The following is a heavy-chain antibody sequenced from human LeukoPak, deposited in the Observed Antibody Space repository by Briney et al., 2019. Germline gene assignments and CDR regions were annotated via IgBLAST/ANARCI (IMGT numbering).Heavy chain of an antibody. CDR3: ARGYWGSGWSSYYYMDV. D-gene: IGHD6-13*01. CDR1: GYTFTGYY. CDR2: INPNSGGT. J-gene: IGHJ6*03. Sequence: ASVKVSCKASGYTFTGYYMHWVRQAPGQGLEWMGWINPNSGGTNYAQQFQGRVTMTRDTSINTAYMELSRLRSDDTAVYYCARGYWGSGWSSYYYMDVWGKGTTVTISS. V-gene: IGHV1-2*02.